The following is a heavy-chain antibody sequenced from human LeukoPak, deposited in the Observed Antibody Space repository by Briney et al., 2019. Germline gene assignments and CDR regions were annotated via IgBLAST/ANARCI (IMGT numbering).Heavy chain of an antibody. CDR3: PKDKGYGSGSYNYFDH. V-gene: IGHV3-9*03. J-gene: IGHJ4*02. D-gene: IGHD3-10*01. CDR1: GFTFDDYA. Sequence: GGSLRLSCAASGFTFDDYAMHWVRQAPGKGLEWVSGISWNSGSIGYADSVKGRFTISRDNAKNSLYLQMNSLRAEDMALYYCPKDKGYGSGSYNYFDHWGPGNMVTVSS. CDR2: ISWNSGSI.